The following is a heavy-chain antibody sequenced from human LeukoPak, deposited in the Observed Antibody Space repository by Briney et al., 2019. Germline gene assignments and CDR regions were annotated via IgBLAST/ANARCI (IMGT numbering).Heavy chain of an antibody. CDR2: INHSGST. V-gene: IGHV4-34*01. Sequence: SETLSLTRAVYGGSFSGYYWSWIRQPPGKGLEWIGEINHSGSTNYNPSLKSRVTISVDTSKNQFSLKLSSVTAADTAVYYCARYCSSTSCHYRGYDYWGQGTLVTVSS. J-gene: IGHJ4*02. CDR3: ARYCSSTSCHYRGYDY. CDR1: GGSFSGYY. D-gene: IGHD2-2*01.